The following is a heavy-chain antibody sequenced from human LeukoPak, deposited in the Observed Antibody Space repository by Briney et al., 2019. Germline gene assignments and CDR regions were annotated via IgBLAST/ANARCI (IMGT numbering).Heavy chain of an antibody. CDR1: GFTFSSYN. CDR2: ISSTGNYI. Sequence: GGSLRLSCAASGFTFSSYNMHWVRQAPGKGLEWVSSISSTGNYIYYADSVKGRFTISRDNAKNSLYLQMNSLRAEDTALYYCARDPVLLWFGEFPTSYFDYWGQGTLVTVSS. D-gene: IGHD3-10*01. V-gene: IGHV3-21*01. CDR3: ARDPVLLWFGEFPTSYFDY. J-gene: IGHJ4*02.